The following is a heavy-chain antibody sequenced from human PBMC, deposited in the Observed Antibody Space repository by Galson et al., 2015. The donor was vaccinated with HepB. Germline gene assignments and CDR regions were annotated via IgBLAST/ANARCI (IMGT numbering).Heavy chain of an antibody. D-gene: IGHD3-22*01. CDR3: ARVMDYYDSSGYYFDY. CDR1: GGTFSSYA. CDR2: IIPIFGTA. V-gene: IGHV1-69*13. J-gene: IGHJ4*02. Sequence: SVKVSCKASGGTFSSYAISWVRQAPGQGLEWMGGIIPIFGTANYAQKFQGRVTITADESTSTAYMELSSLRSEDTAVYYCARVMDYYDSSGYYFDYWGQGTLVTVSS.